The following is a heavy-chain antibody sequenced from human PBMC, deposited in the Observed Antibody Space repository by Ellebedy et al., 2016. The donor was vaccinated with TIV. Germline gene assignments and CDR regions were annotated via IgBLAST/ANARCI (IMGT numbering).Heavy chain of an antibody. CDR3: ARDAIAVGENLYYGMDV. Sequence: GESLKISCSAYGFTVSSKYMSWVRQAPGKGLEWVSVIYSGGSAYYADSVKGRFITSRDHSKTTLYLQMNIVRAEDTAVYYCARDAIAVGENLYYGMDVWGQGTTVTVSS. V-gene: IGHV3-53*01. J-gene: IGHJ6*02. CDR2: IYSGGSA. CDR1: GFTVSSKY. D-gene: IGHD6-19*01.